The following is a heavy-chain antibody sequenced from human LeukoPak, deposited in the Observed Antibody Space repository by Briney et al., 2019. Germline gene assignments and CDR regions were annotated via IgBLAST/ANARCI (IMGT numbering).Heavy chain of an antibody. V-gene: IGHV3-23*01. CDR1: GFTFSSYA. CDR3: ARDKRQWTFDY. CDR2: ISGSGGST. Sequence: HSGGSLRLSCAASGFTFSSYAMSWVRQAPGKGLEWVSAISGSGGSTYYADSVKGRFTISRDNSKNTLYLQMNSLRAEDTAVYYCARDKRQWTFDYWGQGTLVTVSS. J-gene: IGHJ4*02. D-gene: IGHD6-19*01.